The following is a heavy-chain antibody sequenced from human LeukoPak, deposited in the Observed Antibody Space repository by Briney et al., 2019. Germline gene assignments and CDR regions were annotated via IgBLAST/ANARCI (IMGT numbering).Heavy chain of an antibody. D-gene: IGHD4-17*01. V-gene: IGHV4-59*01. J-gene: IGHJ6*02. CDR2: IYYSGST. CDR1: GGSISSYY. CDR3: ARFLYGDEYGTYYYYGMDV. Sequence: PSGTLSLTCTVSGGSISSYYWSWIRQPPGKGLEWIGYIYYSGSTNYNPSLKSRVTISVDTSKNQFSLKLSSVTAADTAVYYCARFLYGDEYGTYYYYGMDVWGQGTTVTVSS.